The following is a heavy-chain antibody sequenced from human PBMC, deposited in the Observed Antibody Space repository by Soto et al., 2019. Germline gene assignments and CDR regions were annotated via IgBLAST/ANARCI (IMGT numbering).Heavy chain of an antibody. V-gene: IGHV1-69*13. J-gene: IGHJ5*02. CDR2: IIPIFGTA. CDR1: GGTFSSYA. Sequence: GASVKVSCKASGGTFSSYAISWVRQAPGQGLEWMGGIIPIFGTANYAQKFQGRVTITADESTSTAYMELSSLRSEDTAVYYCARAPIALAAREWFDPWGQGTLVTVSS. CDR3: ARAPIALAAREWFDP. D-gene: IGHD6-19*01.